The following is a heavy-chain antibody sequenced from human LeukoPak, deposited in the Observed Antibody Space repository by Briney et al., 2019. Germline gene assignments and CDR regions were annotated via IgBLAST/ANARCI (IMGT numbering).Heavy chain of an antibody. J-gene: IGHJ3*02. Sequence: GGSLRLSCAASGFTFSNAWMSWVRQAPGKGLEWVSRIGPDGTATNHADSVKGRFITSRDNTKNTVYLQINSLRAEDTAIYYCARINELGDMWGQGTVVTVSS. CDR2: IGPDGTAT. V-gene: IGHV3-74*01. CDR3: ARINELGDM. CDR1: GFTFSNAW. D-gene: IGHD7-27*01.